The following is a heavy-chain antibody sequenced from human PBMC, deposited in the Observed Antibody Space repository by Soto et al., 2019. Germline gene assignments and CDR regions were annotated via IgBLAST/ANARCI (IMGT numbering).Heavy chain of an antibody. D-gene: IGHD3-22*01. V-gene: IGHV1-69*13. Sequence: SVKVSCKASGGTFSRNTISWVRQAPGQGLEWMGGIIPIFGTANYAQKFQGRVTITADESTSTAYMELSRLRSEDTAVYYCARQFHYDSSAYYYAYWGLGTLVTSPQ. CDR1: GGTFSRNT. CDR3: ARQFHYDSSAYYYAY. CDR2: IIPIFGTA. J-gene: IGHJ4*02.